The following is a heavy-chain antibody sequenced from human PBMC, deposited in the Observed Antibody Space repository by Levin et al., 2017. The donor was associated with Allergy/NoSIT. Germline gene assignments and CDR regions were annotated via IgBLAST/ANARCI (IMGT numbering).Heavy chain of an antibody. CDR1: GGSISSSNW. J-gene: IGHJ4*02. Sequence: SKTLSLTCAVSGGSISSSNWWSWVRQPPGKGLEWIGEIYHSGSTNYNPSLKSRVTISVDKSKNQFSLKLSSVTAADTAVYYCARDARYGSGPFDYWGQGTLVTVSS. CDR2: IYHSGST. D-gene: IGHD3-10*01. CDR3: ARDARYGSGPFDY. V-gene: IGHV4-4*02.